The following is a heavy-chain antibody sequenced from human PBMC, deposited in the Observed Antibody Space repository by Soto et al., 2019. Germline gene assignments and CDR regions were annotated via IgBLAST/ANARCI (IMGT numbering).Heavy chain of an antibody. Sequence: QLQLQESGPGLVKPSETLSLTCTVSGGSISSSSYYWGWIRQPPGKGLEWIGSIYYSGSTYYNPSLKSRVPIPVDTPKNQFPLKRSSVTAADPAVYYCARRGGDYGDYYFDYWGQGTLVTVSS. CDR3: ARRGGDYGDYYFDY. V-gene: IGHV4-39*01. CDR2: IYYSGST. D-gene: IGHD4-17*01. CDR1: GGSISSSSYY. J-gene: IGHJ4*02.